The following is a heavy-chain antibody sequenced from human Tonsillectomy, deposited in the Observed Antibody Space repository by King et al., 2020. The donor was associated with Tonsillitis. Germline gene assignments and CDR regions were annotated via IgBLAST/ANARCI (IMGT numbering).Heavy chain of an antibody. CDR1: GFTFRSYG. CDR3: AKGHMDCSGGSCPRSYYYDGIDV. CDR2: ISGSGGKT. D-gene: IGHD2-15*01. Sequence: VQLVESGGGLVQPGGSLRLSCAASGFTFRSYGMSWVRQAPGKGLEWVSAISGSGGKTYYADSVKGRFTISRDNSKNTLYLQMNSLRAEDTALYYCAKGHMDCSGGSCPRSYYYDGIDVWGQGTTVTVSS. V-gene: IGHV3-23*04. J-gene: IGHJ6*02.